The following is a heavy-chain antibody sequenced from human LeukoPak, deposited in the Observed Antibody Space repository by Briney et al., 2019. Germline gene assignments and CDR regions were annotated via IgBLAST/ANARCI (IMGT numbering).Heavy chain of an antibody. J-gene: IGHJ4*02. CDR2: ISSSSSYI. V-gene: IGHV3-21*01. Sequence: PGGSLRLSCAASGFTFSSYSMNWVRQAPGKGLEWVSSISSSSSYIYYADSVKGRFTISRDNAKNSLCLQMNSLRAEDTAVYYCARGEYQLLYVLDYWGQGTLVTVSS. D-gene: IGHD2-2*02. CDR1: GFTFSSYS. CDR3: ARGEYQLLYVLDY.